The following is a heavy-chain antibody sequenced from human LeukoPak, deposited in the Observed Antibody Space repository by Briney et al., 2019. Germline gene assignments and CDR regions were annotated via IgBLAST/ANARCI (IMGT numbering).Heavy chain of an antibody. V-gene: IGHV4-39*07. D-gene: IGHD5-18*01. Sequence: SETLSLTCTVSGGSISSSSYYWGWIRQPPGKGLEWIGSIYYSGSTYYNPSLKSRVTISVDTSKNQFSLKLSSVTAADTAVYYCARVDGYSYGSSFDYWGQGTLVTVSS. CDR2: IYYSGST. CDR3: ARVDGYSYGSSFDY. J-gene: IGHJ4*02. CDR1: GGSISSSSYY.